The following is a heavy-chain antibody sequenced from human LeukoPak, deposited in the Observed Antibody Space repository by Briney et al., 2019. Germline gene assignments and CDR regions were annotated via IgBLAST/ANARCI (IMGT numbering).Heavy chain of an antibody. CDR1: GFTFSGSA. Sequence: GGSLRLSCTASGFTFSGSALSWVRQAPGKGLEWVSAISGGGTTFYADSVKGRFTISRDTSKNTLFLQMNSLRAEDTAIYFCAKDISLGIPRYLFDQWGQGTLVTVLS. D-gene: IGHD3-16*01. CDR2: ISGGGTT. V-gene: IGHV3-23*01. CDR3: AKDISLGIPRYLFDQ. J-gene: IGHJ5*02.